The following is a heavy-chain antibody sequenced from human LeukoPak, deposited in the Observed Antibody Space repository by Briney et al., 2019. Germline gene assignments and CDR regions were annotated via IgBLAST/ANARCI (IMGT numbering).Heavy chain of an antibody. CDR3: ARIPYSSGWYFDC. D-gene: IGHD6-19*01. V-gene: IGHV4-39*01. CDR2: IYYSGST. CDR1: GGSISSSSYY. Sequence: PSETLSLTCTVSGGSISSSSYYWGWIRQPPGKGLEWIGRIYYSGSTYYNPSLKSRVTISVDTSKNQFSLKLSSVTAADTAVYYCARIPYSSGWYFDCWGQGTLVTVSS. J-gene: IGHJ4*02.